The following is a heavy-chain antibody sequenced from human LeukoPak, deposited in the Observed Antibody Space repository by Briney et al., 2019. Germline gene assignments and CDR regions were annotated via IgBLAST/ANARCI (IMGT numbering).Heavy chain of an antibody. CDR3: AKGDVDSPMNFYH. Sequence: PGGSLRLSCAASGFIFYDFTINWVRQVPGKGLEWVSLINWDGGSTYYADSVKGRFTISRDNSKNSLYLQMDSLTTEDTAFYYCAKGDVDSPMNFYHWGQGTLVTVSS. V-gene: IGHV3-43*01. D-gene: IGHD5-12*01. CDR1: GFIFYDFT. J-gene: IGHJ4*02. CDR2: INWDGGST.